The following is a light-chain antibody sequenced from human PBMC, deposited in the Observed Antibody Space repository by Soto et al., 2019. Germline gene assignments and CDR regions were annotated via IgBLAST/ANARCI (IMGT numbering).Light chain of an antibody. J-gene: IGLJ2*01. V-gene: IGLV1-47*01. Sequence: QSALTQPPSASGTPGQTVTISCSGRNSNIGSNYVYWYQQLPGTAPRLLMYRADQRPSGVPDRFSGSKSGTSAFLAISGLRSEDEADYYCAAWDDTLSGLVFGGGTKLTVL. CDR3: AAWDDTLSGLV. CDR1: NSNIGSNY. CDR2: RAD.